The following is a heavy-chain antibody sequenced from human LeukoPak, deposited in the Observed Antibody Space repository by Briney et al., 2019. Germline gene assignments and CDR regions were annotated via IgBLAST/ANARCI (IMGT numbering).Heavy chain of an antibody. D-gene: IGHD1-26*01. Sequence: GESLKISCKASGYRFTNSWIGWVRQMPGKGQEWMGIIYPGDSDVRYSPSFQGQVTISADKSISIAYLQSSSLKASDTAIYFCASQTATMTFDYWGQGTLVTVSS. J-gene: IGHJ4*02. V-gene: IGHV5-51*01. CDR1: GYRFTNSW. CDR3: ASQTATMTFDY. CDR2: IYPGDSDV.